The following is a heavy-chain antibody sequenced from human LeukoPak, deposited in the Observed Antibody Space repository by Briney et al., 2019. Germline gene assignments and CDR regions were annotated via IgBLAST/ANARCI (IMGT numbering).Heavy chain of an antibody. Sequence: GGSLRLSCATSGFNFTRHGMHWVRQAPGKGLEWVAIIWHGAMNTFYLDSVKGRFTISRDNSKNTLYLQMNSLRAEDTAVYYCARGGSTTGTTLDDYWGQGTLVTVSS. V-gene: IGHV3-30*02. CDR1: GFNFTRHG. D-gene: IGHD1-1*01. CDR2: IWHGAMNT. J-gene: IGHJ4*02. CDR3: ARGGSTTGTTLDDY.